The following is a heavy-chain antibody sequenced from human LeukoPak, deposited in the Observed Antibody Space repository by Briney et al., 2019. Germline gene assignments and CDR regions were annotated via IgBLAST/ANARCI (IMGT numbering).Heavy chain of an antibody. CDR2: IYPGDSDT. V-gene: IGHV5-51*01. CDR3: AIPYSSGWFEFDY. CDR1: GYSFTNYW. J-gene: IGHJ4*02. Sequence: GESLKISCKGSGYSFTNYWIGWVRQMPGKGLEWMGIIYPGDSDTRYSPSFQGQVTISADKSISTAYLQWSSLKASDTAMYYCAIPYSSGWFEFDYWGQGTLVTVSS. D-gene: IGHD6-19*01.